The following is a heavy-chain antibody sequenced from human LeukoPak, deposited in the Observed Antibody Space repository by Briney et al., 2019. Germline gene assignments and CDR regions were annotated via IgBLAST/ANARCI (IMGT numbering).Heavy chain of an antibody. V-gene: IGHV1-69*13. CDR2: IIPIFGTA. CDR1: GGTFSSYA. CDR3: AMIAVAGTFFDY. D-gene: IGHD6-19*01. J-gene: IGHJ4*02. Sequence: ASVKVSCKASGGTFSSYAISWVRQAPGQGLEWMGGIIPIFGTANYAQKFQGRVAITADESTSTAYMELSSLRSEGTAVYYCAMIAVAGTFFDYWGQGTLVTVFS.